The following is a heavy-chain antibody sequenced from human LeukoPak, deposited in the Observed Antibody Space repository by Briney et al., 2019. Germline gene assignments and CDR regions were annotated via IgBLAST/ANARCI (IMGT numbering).Heavy chain of an antibody. CDR3: AAFSHKGV. V-gene: IGHV3-66*01. CDR2: IYSGGST. J-gene: IGHJ6*02. Sequence: GGSLRLSCAASGITVGNNYMSWVRQAPGKGLEWVSVIYSGGSTHYADSVRGRFTVSRDSSKNTVYLQLNSLRAEDTAVYCCAAFSHKGVWGQGTTVTVSS. CDR1: GITVGNNY. D-gene: IGHD2/OR15-2a*01.